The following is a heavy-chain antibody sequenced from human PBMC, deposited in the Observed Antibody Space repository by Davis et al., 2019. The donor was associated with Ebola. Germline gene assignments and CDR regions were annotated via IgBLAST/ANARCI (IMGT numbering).Heavy chain of an antibody. CDR3: AERGGSV. J-gene: IGHJ4*02. Sequence: PGGSLRLSCTVSGGSISSSSYYWGWIRQPPGKRLEWIGSIYYTGSAYYNSSLNSRVTITVDTSKNQFSLKLSSVTAADTAMYYCAERGGSVWGQGTLVTVSS. CDR1: GGSISSSSYY. CDR2: IYYTGSA. D-gene: IGHD3-16*01. V-gene: IGHV4-61*05.